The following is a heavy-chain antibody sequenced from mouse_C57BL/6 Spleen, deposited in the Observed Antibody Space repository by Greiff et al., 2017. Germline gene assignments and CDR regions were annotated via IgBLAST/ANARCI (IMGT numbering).Heavy chain of an antibody. CDR3: ATLYGSKGDYEY. CDR2: IHPNSGST. J-gene: IGHJ2*01. Sequence: QVQLQQPGAELVKPGASVKLSCKASGYTFTSYWMHWVKQRPGQGLEWIGMIHPNSGSTNYNEKFKSKATLTVDKSSSTAYMQLSNLTAEDSAVYDCATLYGSKGDYEYWGQGTTLTVSS. V-gene: IGHV1-64*01. CDR1: GYTFTSYW. D-gene: IGHD1-1*01.